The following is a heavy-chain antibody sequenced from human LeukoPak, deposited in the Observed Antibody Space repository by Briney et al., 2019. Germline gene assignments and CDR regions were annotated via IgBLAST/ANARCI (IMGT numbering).Heavy chain of an antibody. Sequence: SETLSLTCAVYGGSFSGYYWTWIRQPPGKGLEWIGEINHSGSTKYNPSLKSRVTISVATSKNQFSLKLSSVTAADTAMYYCASPGGDEYYYGSGSQPRDYWGQGTLVTVSS. CDR1: GGSFSGYY. CDR3: ASPGGDEYYYGSGSQPRDY. V-gene: IGHV4-34*01. CDR2: INHSGST. D-gene: IGHD3-10*01. J-gene: IGHJ4*02.